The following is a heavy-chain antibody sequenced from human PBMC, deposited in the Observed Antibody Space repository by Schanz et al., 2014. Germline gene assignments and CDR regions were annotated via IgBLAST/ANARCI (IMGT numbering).Heavy chain of an antibody. CDR2: ISASGGTT. D-gene: IGHD6-25*01. V-gene: IGHV3-23*04. Sequence: EVQLVDSGGGLVKPGGSLRLSCVASGFAFSSFAMTWVRQAPGRGLEWVSAISASGGTTYYADSVKGRFTISRDNSKNTLYLQMNSLRAEDTAVYYCAKVRYSSGWRGDYFDEWGQGTLVTVAS. CDR1: GFAFSSFA. J-gene: IGHJ4*02. CDR3: AKVRYSSGWRGDYFDE.